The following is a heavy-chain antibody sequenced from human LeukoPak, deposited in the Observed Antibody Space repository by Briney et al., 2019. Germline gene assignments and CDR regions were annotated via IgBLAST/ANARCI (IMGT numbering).Heavy chain of an antibody. V-gene: IGHV4-4*02. J-gene: IGHJ4*02. CDR3: SRENGAFSPFGY. D-gene: IGHD2-8*01. CDR2: VSLSGLT. Sequence: PSGTLSLTCGVSGGSITSTNWWSWVRQPPGQGLEWIGEVSLSGLTNYNPSLSSRVIMALDTSKNHLSLHLTSVTAANTAVYYCSRENGAFSPFGYWGQGYLVTVLS. CDR1: GGSITSTNW.